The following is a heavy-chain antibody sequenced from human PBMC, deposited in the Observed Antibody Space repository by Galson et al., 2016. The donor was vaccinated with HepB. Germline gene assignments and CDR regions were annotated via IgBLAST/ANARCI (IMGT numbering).Heavy chain of an antibody. CDR1: GYSVTTYA. CDR2: INTNTGES. D-gene: IGHD2-2*01. CDR3: ARDMGYCSSTSCYVTAFDM. Sequence: SVKVSCKASGYSVTTYAMNWVRQAPGQGLEWMGWINTNTGESTYAQAFTGRFVFSLDTSVSTTYLQISGLKAEDTAVYYCARDMGYCSSTSCYVTAFDMWGQGTMITVSA. V-gene: IGHV7-4-1*02. J-gene: IGHJ3*02.